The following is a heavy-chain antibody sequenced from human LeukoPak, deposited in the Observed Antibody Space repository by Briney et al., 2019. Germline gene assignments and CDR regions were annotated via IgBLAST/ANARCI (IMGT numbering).Heavy chain of an antibody. CDR3: AKDEGLAAPSGY. Sequence: GGSLRLSCAASGFTFSSYGMHWVRQAPGKGLEWVAVISYDGSNKYHADSVKGRFTISRDNSKNTLYLQMNSLRAEDTAVYYCAKDEGLAAPSGYWGQGTLVTVSS. CDR1: GFTFSSYG. CDR2: ISYDGSNK. V-gene: IGHV3-30*18. D-gene: IGHD6-6*01. J-gene: IGHJ4*02.